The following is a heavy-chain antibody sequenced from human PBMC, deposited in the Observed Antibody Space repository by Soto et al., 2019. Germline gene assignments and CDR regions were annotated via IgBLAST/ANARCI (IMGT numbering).Heavy chain of an antibody. CDR1: GFTFSSYG. Sequence: GGSLRLSCAASGFTFSSYGMHWVRQAPGKGLEWVAVIWYDGSNKYYADSVKGRFTISRDNSKNTLYLQMNSLRAEDTAVYYCARPIYYYDSSGYYFDYWGQGTLVTVSS. CDR2: IWYDGSNK. D-gene: IGHD3-22*01. CDR3: ARPIYYYDSSGYYFDY. J-gene: IGHJ4*02. V-gene: IGHV3-33*01.